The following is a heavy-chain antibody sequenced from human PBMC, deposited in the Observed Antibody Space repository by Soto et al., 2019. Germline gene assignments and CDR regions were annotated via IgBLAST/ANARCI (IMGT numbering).Heavy chain of an antibody. V-gene: IGHV1-69*04. D-gene: IGHD2-15*01. CDR3: AREGYCSGGSCSFDP. CDR1: GGTFSSYT. Sequence: SVKVSCKASGGTFSSYTISWVRQAPGQGLEWMGRIIPILGIANYAQKFQGRVTITADKSTSTAYMELSSLRSEDTVVYYCAREGYCSGGSCSFDPWGQGTLVTVSS. J-gene: IGHJ5*02. CDR2: IIPILGIA.